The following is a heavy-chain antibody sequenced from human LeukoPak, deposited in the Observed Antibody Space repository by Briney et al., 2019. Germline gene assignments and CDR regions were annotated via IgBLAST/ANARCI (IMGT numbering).Heavy chain of an antibody. CDR2: ISWNSGSI. D-gene: IGHD3-16*02. CDR1: GFTFDDYD. Sequence: PGRSLRLSCAASGFTFDDYDMHWVRQAPGKGLEWVSGISWNSGSIGYADSVKGRFTISRDNAKNSLYLQMNSLRAEDTALYYCAKAEGIYDYVWGSYRSLYFDYWGQGTLVTVSS. J-gene: IGHJ4*02. V-gene: IGHV3-9*01. CDR3: AKAEGIYDYVWGSYRSLYFDY.